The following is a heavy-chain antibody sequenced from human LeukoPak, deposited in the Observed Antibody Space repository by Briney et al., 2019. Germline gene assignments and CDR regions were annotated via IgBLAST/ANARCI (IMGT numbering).Heavy chain of an antibody. J-gene: IGHJ6*03. CDR2: IRYDGSNK. V-gene: IGHV3-30*02. CDR1: GFTFSSYG. Sequence: GGSLTLSCAASGFTFSSYGMHWLRQAPGKALEWVAFIRYDGSNKYYADSVKGRFTISRDNSKNTLYLQMNSLRAEDTAVYYCAKGDYGHGDYYYYYMDVWGKGTTVTISS. CDR3: AKGDYGHGDYYYYYMDV. D-gene: IGHD4/OR15-4a*01.